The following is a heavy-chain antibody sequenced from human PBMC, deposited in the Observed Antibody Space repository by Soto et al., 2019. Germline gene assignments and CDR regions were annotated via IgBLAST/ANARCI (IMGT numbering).Heavy chain of an antibody. CDR1: GGSFNGYY. Sequence: SETLSLTCAVSGGSFNGYYWSWIRQPPGKGLEWIGEITHTGSATYNPSLKSRVTISVDASKYQFSLSVTSATAADAAAYYCARGGGPDRALSYYYYYGMDVWGQGTTVTVSS. CDR2: ITHTGSA. J-gene: IGHJ6*02. CDR3: ARGGGPDRALSYYYYYGMDV. V-gene: IGHV4-34*01.